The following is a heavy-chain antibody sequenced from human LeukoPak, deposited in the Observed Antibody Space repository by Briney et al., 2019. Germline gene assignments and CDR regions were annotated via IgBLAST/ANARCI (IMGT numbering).Heavy chain of an antibody. Sequence: ASVKLSCKASGYTFTSHALHWVRQAPGESLEWMAWINGATGNTEYSQKFQARVTITRDTSASTAYMELSSLRSEDTAVYYCARSIIIVPNTSHYYYYMDVWGQGTTVTVSS. CDR3: ARSIIIVPNTSHYYYYMDV. J-gene: IGHJ6*02. CDR2: INGATGNT. CDR1: GYTFTSHA. V-gene: IGHV1-3*01. D-gene: IGHD2/OR15-2a*01.